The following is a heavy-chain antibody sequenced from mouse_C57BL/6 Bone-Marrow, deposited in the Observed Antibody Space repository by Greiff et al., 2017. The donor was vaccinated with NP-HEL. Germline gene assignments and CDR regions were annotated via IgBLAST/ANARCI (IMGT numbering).Heavy chain of an antibody. D-gene: IGHD2-3*01. CDR1: GYTFTSYW. J-gene: IGHJ2*01. CDR3: ARGGDGYLNWDFDY. Sequence: VQLQQPGAELVMPGASVKLSCKASGYTFTSYWMHWVKQRPGQGLEWIGEIDPSDSYTNYNQKFKGKSTLTVDKSSSTAYMQLSSLTSEDSAVYYCARGGDGYLNWDFDYWGQGTTLTVSS. V-gene: IGHV1-69*01. CDR2: IDPSDSYT.